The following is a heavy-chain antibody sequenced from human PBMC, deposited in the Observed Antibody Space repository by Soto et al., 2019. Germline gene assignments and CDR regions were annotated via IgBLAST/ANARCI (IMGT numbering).Heavy chain of an antibody. D-gene: IGHD6-13*01. Sequence: PGGSLRLSCAASGFTFSSYDMHWVRQATGKGLEWVSAIGTAGDTYYPGSVKGRFTISRENAKNSLYLQMNSLRAGDTAVYYCARGRRGYSGYYYYYYMDVWGKGTTVTVSS. CDR2: IGTAGDT. CDR1: GFTFSSYD. V-gene: IGHV3-13*01. CDR3: ARGRRGYSGYYYYYYMDV. J-gene: IGHJ6*03.